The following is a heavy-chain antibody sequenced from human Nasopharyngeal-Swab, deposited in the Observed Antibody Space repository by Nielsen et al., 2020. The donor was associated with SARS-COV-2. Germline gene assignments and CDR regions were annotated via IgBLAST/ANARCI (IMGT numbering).Heavy chain of an antibody. CDR2: IYYSGST. J-gene: IGHJ4*02. CDR3: ARARSYGSGRNPKGNGNFDY. Sequence: WIRQPPGKGLEWIGTIYYSGSTHYNPSLKGRVTISVDTYKNKFPLKLISVTAADTAVFYCARARSYGSGRNPKGNGNFDYWGQGTLVTVSS. D-gene: IGHD3-10*01. V-gene: IGHV4-39*01.